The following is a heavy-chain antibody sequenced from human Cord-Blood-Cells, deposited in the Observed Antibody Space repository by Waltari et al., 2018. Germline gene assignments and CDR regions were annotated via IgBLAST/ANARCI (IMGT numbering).Heavy chain of an antibody. V-gene: IGHV4-4*07. CDR1: GGSISSYY. D-gene: IGHD3-22*01. J-gene: IGHJ6*03. Sequence: QVQLQESGPGLVKPSETLSLTCTVSGGSISSYYWSWIRQPAGKGLEWIGRIYTSGTTTYNPSLKRGVTMSVDTSKNQFSLKLSSVTAADTAVYYCARDNSSGYYYYYYYMDVWGKGTTVTVSS. CDR3: ARDNSSGYYYYYYYMDV. CDR2: IYTSGTT.